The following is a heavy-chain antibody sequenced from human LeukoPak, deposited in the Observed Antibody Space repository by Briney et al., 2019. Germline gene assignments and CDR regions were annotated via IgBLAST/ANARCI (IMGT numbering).Heavy chain of an antibody. CDR2: ISGVGNT. J-gene: IGHJ4*02. CDR3: AKKEAGDQPLDY. D-gene: IGHD7-27*01. V-gene: IGHV3-23*01. CDR1: GFTVSNNG. Sequence: GGSLRLSCVASGFTVSNNGLSWFRQAPGKRLEWVSDISGVGNTYYADSVKGRFTISRDNSKNTLYLQMDSLRAEDTAVYYCAKKEAGDQPLDYWGQGTLVTVSS.